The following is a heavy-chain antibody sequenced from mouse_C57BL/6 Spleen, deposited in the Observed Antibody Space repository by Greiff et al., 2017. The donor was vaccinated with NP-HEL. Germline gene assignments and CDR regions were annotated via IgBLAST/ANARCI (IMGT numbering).Heavy chain of an antibody. CDR2: IDPETGGT. CDR1: GYTFTDYE. V-gene: IGHV1-15*01. Sequence: QVQLKESGAELVRPGASVTLSCKASGYTFTDYEMHWVKQTPVHGLEWIGAIDPETGGTAYNQKFKGKAILTADKSSSTAYMELRSLTSEDSAVYYCTNDGYYWFAYWGQGTLVTVSA. D-gene: IGHD2-3*01. CDR3: TNDGYYWFAY. J-gene: IGHJ3*01.